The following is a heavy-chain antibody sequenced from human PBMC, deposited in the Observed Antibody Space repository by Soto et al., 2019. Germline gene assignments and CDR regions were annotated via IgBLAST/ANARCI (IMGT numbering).Heavy chain of an antibody. CDR3: ARSVYAYGTYHVDF. CDR1: RFTFSYYG. J-gene: IGHJ4*02. D-gene: IGHD3-10*01. Sequence: QVQLVASGGGVVQPGRSLRLSCAASRFTFSYYGMHWVRQAPDKGLEWVAFIWVDGSDTYYADSVKGRFTISRDNSRSTLSLQMNRLRVEDTVVYYCARSVYAYGTYHVDFWDQGTLVTVSS. V-gene: IGHV3-33*01. CDR2: IWVDGSDT.